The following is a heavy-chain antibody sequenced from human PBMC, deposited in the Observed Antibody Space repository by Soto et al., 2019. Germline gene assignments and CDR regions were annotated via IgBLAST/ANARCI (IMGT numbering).Heavy chain of an antibody. CDR2: IWYDGSNK. CDR1: GFTFSGYG. V-gene: IGHV3-33*01. Sequence: QVQLVESGGGVVQPGRSLRLSCAASGFTFSGYGMHWVRQAPGKGLEWVAVIWYDGSNKYYADSVKGRFTISRDNSKNTLYLQMNGLRAEDTAVYYCARDGYCSGGSCYSVPVFDYWGQGTLVTVSS. D-gene: IGHD2-15*01. J-gene: IGHJ4*02. CDR3: ARDGYCSGGSCYSVPVFDY.